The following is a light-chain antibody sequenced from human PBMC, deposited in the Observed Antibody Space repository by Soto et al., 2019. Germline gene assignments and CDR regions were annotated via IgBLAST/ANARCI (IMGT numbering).Light chain of an antibody. CDR2: GAS. Sequence: EIVMTQSPATLSVSPGERATLSCRASQSVGSNYLAWYQQKPGQAPRLLIYGASTRATGIPARFSGSGSGTEFTLTISSLQSEDFAVYYCQQYNNWLWTFGQGTKVDIK. CDR3: QQYNNWLWT. V-gene: IGKV3-15*01. CDR1: QSVGSN. J-gene: IGKJ1*01.